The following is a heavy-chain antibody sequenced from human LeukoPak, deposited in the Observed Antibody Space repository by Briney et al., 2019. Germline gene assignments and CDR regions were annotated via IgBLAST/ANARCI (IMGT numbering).Heavy chain of an antibody. Sequence: GGSLRLSCAASGFTFSSYGMHWVRQAPGKGLEWVAFIRYDGSNKYYADSVKGRFTISRDNSMNTLYLQMDSLRAEDTAVYYCAKEPPVLLWFGEDGYWGQGTLVTVSS. CDR3: AKEPPVLLWFGEDGY. CDR1: GFTFSSYG. CDR2: IRYDGSNK. V-gene: IGHV3-30*02. D-gene: IGHD3-10*01. J-gene: IGHJ4*02.